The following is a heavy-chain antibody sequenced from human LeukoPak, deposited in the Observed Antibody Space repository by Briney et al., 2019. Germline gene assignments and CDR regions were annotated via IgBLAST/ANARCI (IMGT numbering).Heavy chain of an antibody. J-gene: IGHJ3*02. Sequence: PSETLSLTCTVSGGSISNFYWSWIRQFPGKGLEWIGYIYYSGSTKYNPSLKSRVTISLDTSRNQFSLKLNSVTAADTAVYYCAKSNGYGLVDIWGQGTMVTVSS. CDR3: AKSNGYGLVDI. CDR2: IYYSGST. CDR1: GGSISNFY. V-gene: IGHV4-59*08. D-gene: IGHD3-10*01.